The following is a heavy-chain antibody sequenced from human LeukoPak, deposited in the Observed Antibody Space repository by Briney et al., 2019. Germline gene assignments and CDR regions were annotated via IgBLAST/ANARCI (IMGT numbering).Heavy chain of an antibody. V-gene: IGHV4-39*01. J-gene: IGHJ5*02. Sequence: SETLSLTCTVSGGSISSSGYNWGWIRQPPGKGLEWIGSISYSGSTYYNPSLKSRVTTSADTSKNQFSLKLNSVTAADTAVYYCARRRSSNSYSWFEPWGQGTLVTVSS. CDR3: ARRRSSNSYSWFEP. CDR2: ISYSGST. CDR1: GGSISSSGYN. D-gene: IGHD6-13*01.